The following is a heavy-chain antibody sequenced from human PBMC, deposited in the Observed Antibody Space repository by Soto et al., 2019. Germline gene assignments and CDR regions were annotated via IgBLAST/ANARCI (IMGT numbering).Heavy chain of an antibody. D-gene: IGHD3-22*01. CDR3: ARDMHYDSSGYYF. Sequence: ASVKVSCKASGYTFTGYYMHWVRQAPGPGLEWMGWINPNSGGTNYAQKLQGRVTMTTDTSTSTAYMELRSLRSDDTAVYYCARDMHYDSSGYYFWGQGTLVTVSS. V-gene: IGHV1-2*02. J-gene: IGHJ4*02. CDR2: INPNSGGT. CDR1: GYTFTGYY.